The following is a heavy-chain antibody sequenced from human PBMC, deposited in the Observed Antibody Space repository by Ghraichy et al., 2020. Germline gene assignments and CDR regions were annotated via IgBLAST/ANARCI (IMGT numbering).Heavy chain of an antibody. CDR1: GGSFSGYY. J-gene: IGHJ6*02. CDR3: ARGWVVVVPAAIRTYYYYGMDV. V-gene: IGHV4-34*01. Sequence: SETLSLTCAVYGGSFSGYYWSWIRQPPGKGLEWIGEINHSGSTNYNPSLKSRVTISVDTSKNQFSLKLSSVTAADTAVYYCARGWVVVVPAAIRTYYYYGMDVWGQGTTVTVSS. D-gene: IGHD2-2*01. CDR2: INHSGST.